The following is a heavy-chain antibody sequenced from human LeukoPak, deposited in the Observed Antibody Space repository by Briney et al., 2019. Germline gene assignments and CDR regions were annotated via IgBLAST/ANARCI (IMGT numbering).Heavy chain of an antibody. CDR1: GYTFTNYD. D-gene: IGHD3-10*01. CDR3: ARGWFGSRPFYYYYMDV. CDR2: MNPNSGNT. J-gene: IGHJ6*03. V-gene: IGHV1-8*01. Sequence: ASVKVSCKTSGYTFTNYDINWVRQAPGQGLEWMGWMNPNSGNTGYAQKFQGRVTMTTNTSISTAYMELSSLRSEDTAVYYCARGWFGSRPFYYYYMDVWGKGTTVTISS.